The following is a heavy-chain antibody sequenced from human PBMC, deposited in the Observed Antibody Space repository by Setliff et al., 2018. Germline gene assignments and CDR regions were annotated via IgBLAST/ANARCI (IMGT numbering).Heavy chain of an antibody. Sequence: PSETLSLTCAVYGGSFNVYFWSWIRQPPGRGLEWIGEISHSGSTNYNPSLQSRVTMSVDKSKNQFSLKLKSVTAADTAVYYFRRAHCNDTSCEESLDYWSQGTLVTVSS. CDR1: GGSFNVYF. CDR3: RRAHCNDTSCEESLDY. J-gene: IGHJ4*02. CDR2: ISHSGST. V-gene: IGHV4-34*01. D-gene: IGHD2-2*01.